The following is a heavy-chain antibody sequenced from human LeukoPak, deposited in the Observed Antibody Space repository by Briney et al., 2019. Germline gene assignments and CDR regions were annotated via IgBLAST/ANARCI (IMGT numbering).Heavy chain of an antibody. Sequence: VASVKVSCKASGGTFSSYAISWVRQAPGQGLEWMGGIIPIFGTANYAQKFQGRVTITADESTSTAYMELSSLRSEDTAVYYCARSFDQKSSRRYRAYYYYMDVWGKGTTVTVSS. CDR1: GGTFSSYA. J-gene: IGHJ6*03. CDR3: ARSFDQKSSRRYRAYYYYMDV. CDR2: IIPIFGTA. V-gene: IGHV1-69*01. D-gene: IGHD3-9*01.